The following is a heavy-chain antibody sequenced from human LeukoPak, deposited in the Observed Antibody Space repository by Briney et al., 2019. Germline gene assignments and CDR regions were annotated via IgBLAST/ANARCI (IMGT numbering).Heavy chain of an antibody. J-gene: IGHJ4*02. CDR3: AKHLQVTMIVVVTSPYFDY. V-gene: IGHV3-23*01. CDR2: ISGSGGST. Sequence: GGSLRLSCAASGFTFSSYAMSWVRQAPGKGLEWVSAISGSGGSTYYADSVKGRFTISRDNSKNTLYLQMNSLRAEDTAVYYCAKHLQVTMIVVVTSPYFDYWGQGTLVTVSS. D-gene: IGHD3-22*01. CDR1: GFTFSSYA.